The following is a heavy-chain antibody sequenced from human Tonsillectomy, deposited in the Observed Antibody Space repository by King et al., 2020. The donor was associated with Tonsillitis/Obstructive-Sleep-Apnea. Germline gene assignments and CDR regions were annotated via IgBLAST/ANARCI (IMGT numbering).Heavy chain of an antibody. D-gene: IGHD3-22*01. CDR1: GFTFSNYG. J-gene: IGHJ6*03. CDR3: AKDQYYYDSSGSTDYMDV. CDR2: ISYDGSNK. V-gene: IGHV3-30*18. Sequence: VQLVESGGGVVQPGRSLRLSCAASGFTFSNYGMHWVRQAPGKGLEWVAFISYDGSNKYYADSVKGRFTISRDNSKNTLYLQMNSLGVEDTAVYYCAKDQYYYDSSGSTDYMDVWGKGTTVTVSS.